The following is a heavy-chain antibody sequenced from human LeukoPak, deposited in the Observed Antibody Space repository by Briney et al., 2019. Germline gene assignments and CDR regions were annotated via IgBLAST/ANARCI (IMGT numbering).Heavy chain of an antibody. Sequence: PSETLSLTCAVSGGSISSGGSSWSWIRQPPGKGLEWIGYIYHSGSTYYNPSLKSRVTISVDRSKNQFSLKLSSVTAADTAVYYCARGVIAAAGKGDYFDYWGQGTLVTVSS. CDR1: GGSISSGGSS. J-gene: IGHJ4*02. CDR2: IYHSGST. D-gene: IGHD6-13*01. CDR3: ARGVIAAAGKGDYFDY. V-gene: IGHV4-30-2*01.